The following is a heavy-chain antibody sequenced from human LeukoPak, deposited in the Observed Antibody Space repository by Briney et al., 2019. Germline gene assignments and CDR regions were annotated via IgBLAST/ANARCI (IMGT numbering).Heavy chain of an antibody. CDR1: GASISSSTYY. D-gene: IGHD3-22*01. CDR3: ARSYDSSAYDLDY. V-gene: IGHV4-39*02. Sequence: PSETLSLTCSVSGASISSSTYYWGWIRQPPGKGLEWIGAIYYTGTPYYNPSLRSRVTISVDTSKDHFSLKLSSVTAADTALYYCARSYDSSAYDLDYWGQGTLVTVSS. J-gene: IGHJ4*02. CDR2: IYYTGTP.